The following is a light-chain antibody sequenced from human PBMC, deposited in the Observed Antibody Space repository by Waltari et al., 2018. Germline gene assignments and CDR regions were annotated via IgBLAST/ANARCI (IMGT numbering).Light chain of an antibody. CDR1: QSVTNY. J-gene: IGKJ4*01. Sequence: DILLTQSPAIRCLSPGERASLSCRASQSVTNYLAWYQQKPGQAPRLLIYDTSNRATGIPARFSGSGFATDFTLTISSLEPDDFAVYYCQQRRNWPLTFGGGTKVEIK. CDR3: QQRRNWPLT. CDR2: DTS. V-gene: IGKV3-11*01.